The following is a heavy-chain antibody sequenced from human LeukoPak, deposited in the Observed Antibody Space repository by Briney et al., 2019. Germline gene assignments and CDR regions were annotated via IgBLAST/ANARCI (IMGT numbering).Heavy chain of an antibody. CDR3: ARQGTAWSGPDY. CDR1: GGSVSSGSYY. J-gene: IGHJ4*02. V-gene: IGHV4-61*01. CDR2: IYYSGST. Sequence: SETLSLTCTVSGGSVSSGSYYWSWIRQPPGKGLEWIGYIYYSGSTNYNPSLKSRVTISVDTSKNQFSLKLSSVTAADTAVYYCARQGTAWSGPDYWGQGTLVTVSS. D-gene: IGHD3-3*01.